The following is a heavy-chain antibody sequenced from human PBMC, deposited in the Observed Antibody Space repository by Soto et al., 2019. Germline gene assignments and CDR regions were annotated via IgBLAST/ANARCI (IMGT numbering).Heavy chain of an antibody. J-gene: IGHJ3*02. CDR1: QFSFSNYW. D-gene: IGHD2-21*02. CDR2: IKKDESET. CDR3: ARSHTGDSAFRAFDI. V-gene: IGHV3-7*03. Sequence: LVQSGGGLVPPGESLTVSCAPSQFSFSNYWMNWVRQAPGKALEWVANIKKDESETDYVDSVRGRFTIFRDNAKNLLSLQMRRLRVEDTAVYYCARSHTGDSAFRAFDIWGQGTVVTV.